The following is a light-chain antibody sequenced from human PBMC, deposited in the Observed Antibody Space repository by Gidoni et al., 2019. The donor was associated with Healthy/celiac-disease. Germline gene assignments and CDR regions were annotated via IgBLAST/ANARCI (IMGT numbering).Light chain of an antibody. CDR3: QQYDNLFT. J-gene: IGKJ4*01. V-gene: IGKV1-33*01. CDR2: DAS. Sequence: DIQRTLSASSLSASVGGRGTISCQASQDISNYLNWYQQKPGKAPKLLIYDASNLETGVPSMFSGSGSGTDFTLTISRLQPEDIVTYYWQQYDNLFTFGGGTKVEIK. CDR1: QDISNY.